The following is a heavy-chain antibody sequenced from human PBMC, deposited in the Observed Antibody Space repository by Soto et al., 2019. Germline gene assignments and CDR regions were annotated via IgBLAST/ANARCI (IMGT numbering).Heavy chain of an antibody. Sequence: PSETLSLTCAVSGGSISSGGYSWSWIRQPPGKGLEWIGYIYHSGSTYYNPSLKSRFTISVDTSKNQFSLKLSSVTAADTAVYYCARDNYYGKHIDPRGQGALVTVSS. V-gene: IGHV4-30-2*05. CDR2: IYHSGST. J-gene: IGHJ5*02. CDR1: GGSISSGGYS. D-gene: IGHD3-10*01. CDR3: ARDNYYGKHIDP.